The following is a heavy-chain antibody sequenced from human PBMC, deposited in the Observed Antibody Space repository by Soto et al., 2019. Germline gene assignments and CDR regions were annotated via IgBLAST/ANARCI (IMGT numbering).Heavy chain of an antibody. CDR1: EFTFSSYW. CDR3: VRTSLVVAAATREDY. V-gene: IGHV3-74*01. CDR2: INSDGSST. D-gene: IGHD2-15*01. Sequence: HPGGSLRLSCAASEFTFSSYWMHWVRQAPGKGLVWVSRINSDGSSTSYADSVKGRFTISRDNAKNTLYLQMNSLRTEDTAVYYCVRTSLVVAAATREDYWGQGTLVTVS. J-gene: IGHJ4*02.